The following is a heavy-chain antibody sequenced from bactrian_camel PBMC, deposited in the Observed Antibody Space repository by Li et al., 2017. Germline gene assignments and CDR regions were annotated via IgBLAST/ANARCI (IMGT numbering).Heavy chain of an antibody. Sequence: HVQLVESGGGSVQAGGSLQLSCAVSQHTLSTICMAWSRQVPGKQREGVAAIDSDGLTKYADTVKGRFTISRDNAKNTVYLQMNALESEDTALYYCATAEGSWYGLYHYWGQGTQVTVS. CDR1: QHTLSTIC. CDR3: ATAEGSWYGLYHY. V-gene: IGHV3S53*01. D-gene: IGHD6*01. CDR2: IDSDGLT. J-gene: IGHJ4*01.